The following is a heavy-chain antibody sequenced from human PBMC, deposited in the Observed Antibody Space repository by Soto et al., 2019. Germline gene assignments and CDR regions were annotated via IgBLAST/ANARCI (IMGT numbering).Heavy chain of an antibody. J-gene: IGHJ6*02. D-gene: IGHD3-10*01. V-gene: IGHV4-30-4*01. CDR1: GGSISSGDYY. CDR3: ARGGGFGPYYYYGMDV. Sequence: SETLSLTCTVSGGSISSGDYYWSWIRQPPGKGLEWIGYIYYSGSTYYNPSLKSRVTISVDTSKNQFSLKLSSVTAADTAVYYCARGGGFGPYYYYGMDVWGQGTTVTAP. CDR2: IYYSGST.